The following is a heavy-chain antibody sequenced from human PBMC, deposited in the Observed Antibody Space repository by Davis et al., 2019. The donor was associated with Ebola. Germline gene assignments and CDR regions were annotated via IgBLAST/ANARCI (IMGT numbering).Heavy chain of an antibody. CDR1: GFTFSSYV. J-gene: IGHJ5*02. V-gene: IGHV3-23*01. Sequence: GESLKISCAASGFTFSSYVMSWVRRAPGKGLEWVSTLGLSADTYYADSVKGRFTISRDNSKNTLHLQMQSLRVEDTAIYYCAKGNYDSSGYWGYWFDPWGQGTQVTVSS. CDR2: LGLSADT. CDR3: AKGNYDSSGYWGYWFDP. D-gene: IGHD3-22*01.